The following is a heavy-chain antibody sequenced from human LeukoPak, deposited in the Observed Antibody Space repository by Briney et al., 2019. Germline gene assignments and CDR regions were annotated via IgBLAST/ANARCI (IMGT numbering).Heavy chain of an antibody. CDR3: ARDRGPLDY. D-gene: IGHD5-12*01. J-gene: IGHJ4*02. CDR1: GCTFSIYS. Sequence: GGSLTLSCAASGCTFSIYSMNWIRQAPGRGLEWVSYICNSSSTIYYAHSVKGRFTISRDNAENSLSLQMNSLTPEDMAGYYCARDRGPLDYWGEGTLVTVSS. V-gene: IGHV3-48*01. CDR2: ICNSSSTI.